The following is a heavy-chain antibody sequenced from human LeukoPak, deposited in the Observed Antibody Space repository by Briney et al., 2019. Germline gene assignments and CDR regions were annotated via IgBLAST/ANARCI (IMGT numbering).Heavy chain of an antibody. CDR2: IYPGDSDT. Sequence: GESLKISCKGSGYSFTSYWIGWVRQMPGKGLEWMGIIYPGDSDTRYSPSFQGQVTISADKSISTAHLQWSSLKASDTAMYYCARNYYDSSGYYYVSAFDIWGQGTMVTVSS. V-gene: IGHV5-51*01. CDR3: ARNYYDSSGYYYVSAFDI. D-gene: IGHD3-22*01. J-gene: IGHJ3*02. CDR1: GYSFTSYW.